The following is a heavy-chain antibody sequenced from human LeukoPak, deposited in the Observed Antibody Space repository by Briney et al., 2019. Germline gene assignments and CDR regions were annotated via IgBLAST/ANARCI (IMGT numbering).Heavy chain of an antibody. CDR3: ASTQSYYYDSSGYFDY. Sequence: PSETLSLTCAVSGGSISISNSNWWSWVRQPPGKGLEWIGEIYHSGSTNYNPSLKSRVTISVDKSKNQFSLKLSSVTAADTAVYYCASTQSYYYDSSGYFDYWGQGTLVTVSS. CDR2: IYHSGST. J-gene: IGHJ4*02. V-gene: IGHV4-4*02. D-gene: IGHD3-22*01. CDR1: GGSISISNSNW.